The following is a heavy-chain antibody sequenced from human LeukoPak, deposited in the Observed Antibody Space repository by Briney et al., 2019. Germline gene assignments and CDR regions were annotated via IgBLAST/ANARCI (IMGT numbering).Heavy chain of an antibody. D-gene: IGHD1-1*01. V-gene: IGHV1-3*01. CDR1: GYTFTSYA. J-gene: IGHJ4*02. Sequence: ASVKVSCKASGYTFTSYAMHWVRQAPGQRLEWMGWISAGNGNTKYSQKFQGRVTITRDTSASTAYMELSSLRSEDTAVYYCARGNSRGDFDYWGQGTLVTVSS. CDR2: ISAGNGNT. CDR3: ARGNSRGDFDY.